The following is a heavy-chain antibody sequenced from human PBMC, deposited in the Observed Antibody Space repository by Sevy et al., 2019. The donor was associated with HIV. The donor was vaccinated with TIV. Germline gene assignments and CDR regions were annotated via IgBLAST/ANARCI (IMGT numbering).Heavy chain of an antibody. CDR2: INFDGSDR. CDR1: KFPFRSNG. J-gene: IGHJ5*02. V-gene: IGHV3-30*02. CDR3: AKDLRVVIPAAMQPADL. Sequence: GGSLRLSCVASKFPFRSNGFHWVRQPPGKGLEWLSYINFDGSDRKYADSVKGRFTVSRDNSRNTLYLQMNSQRAEDTAVYYCAKDLRVVIPAAMQPADLWGQGTLVTVSS. D-gene: IGHD2-2*01.